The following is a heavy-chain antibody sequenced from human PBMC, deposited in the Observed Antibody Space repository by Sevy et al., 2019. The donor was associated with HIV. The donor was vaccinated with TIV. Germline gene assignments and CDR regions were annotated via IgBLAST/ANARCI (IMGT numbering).Heavy chain of an antibody. CDR2: ISSSGSTI. Sequence: GGSLRLSCAASGFTFSDYYMSWIRQAPGKGLEWVSYISSSGSTIYYADSVKGRFTISRDNAKNSLYLQMNSLRAEDTAVYYCARDPQYYDILTGYYANYYGMDVWGQWTTVTVSS. CDR3: ARDPQYYDILTGYYANYYGMDV. J-gene: IGHJ6*02. CDR1: GFTFSDYY. V-gene: IGHV3-11*01. D-gene: IGHD3-9*01.